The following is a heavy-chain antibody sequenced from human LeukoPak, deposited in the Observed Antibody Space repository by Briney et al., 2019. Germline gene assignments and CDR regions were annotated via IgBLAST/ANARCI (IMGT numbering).Heavy chain of an antibody. CDR1: GGSISSYY. D-gene: IGHD5-24*01. CDR2: IYYSGST. J-gene: IGHJ3*02. Sequence: PSETLSLTCTVPGGSISSYYWSWIRQPPGKGPEWIGYIYYSGSTNYNPSLKSRVTISVDTSKNQFSLKLTSVTAADTAVYYCARARGATIFQSAFDIWGQGTMVTVSS. V-gene: IGHV4-59*01. CDR3: ARARGATIFQSAFDI.